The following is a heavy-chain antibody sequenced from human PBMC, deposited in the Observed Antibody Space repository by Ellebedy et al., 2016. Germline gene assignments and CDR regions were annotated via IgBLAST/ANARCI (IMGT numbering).Heavy chain of an antibody. CDR1: GFTFSTYA. D-gene: IGHD3-10*01. J-gene: IGHJ6*02. Sequence: GESLKISCAASGFTFSTYAMAWVRQAPGKGLEWVSSINDGGFRTYYADSVKGRFTISRDNSRNTMFLQMNSVRVEDTAVYYCAKDPYGSGSHGMDAWGQGTTVTVSS. V-gene: IGHV3-23*01. CDR2: INDGGFRT. CDR3: AKDPYGSGSHGMDA.